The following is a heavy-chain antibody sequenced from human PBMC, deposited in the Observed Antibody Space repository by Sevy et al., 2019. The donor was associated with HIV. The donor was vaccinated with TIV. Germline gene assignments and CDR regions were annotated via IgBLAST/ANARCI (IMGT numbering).Heavy chain of an antibody. V-gene: IGHV3-74*01. J-gene: IGHJ6*03. CDR3: ARDRIVVVPAASPWYYYYMDV. D-gene: IGHD2-2*01. CDR2: INSDGSST. CDR1: GFTFSSYW. Sequence: GGSLRLSCAASGFTFSSYWMHWVRQAPGKGLVWVSRINSDGSSTSYADSVKGRFTISRDNAKNTLYLQMNSLRAEDTAVYYRARDRIVVVPAASPWYYYYMDVWGKGTTVTVSS.